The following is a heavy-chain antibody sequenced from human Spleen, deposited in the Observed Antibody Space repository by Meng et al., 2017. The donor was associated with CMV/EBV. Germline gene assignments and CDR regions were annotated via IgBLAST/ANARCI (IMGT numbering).Heavy chain of an antibody. Sequence: GGSLRLSCAASGFTFSGSAVHWVRQASGKGLEWVGLIRSKTNSYATAYSTSVRGRFTISRDDSKNVAYLQLNGLKTEDTALYYCTSEYDFWSGYEYSFDYWGQGTVVTVSS. V-gene: IGHV3-73*01. CDR2: IRSKTNSYAT. CDR3: TSEYDFWSGYEYSFDY. J-gene: IGHJ4*02. CDR1: GFTFSGSA. D-gene: IGHD3-3*01.